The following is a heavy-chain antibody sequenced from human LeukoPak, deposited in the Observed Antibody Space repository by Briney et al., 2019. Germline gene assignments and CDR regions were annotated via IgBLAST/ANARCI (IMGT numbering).Heavy chain of an antibody. CDR1: GFTFTSYD. Sequence: GGSLRLSCAASGFTFTSYDMHWVRQAPGKGLEWVALIWYDGSNTYYTDSVRGRFTISRDNSKSTLYLQMNSLRAEDTAIYYCAGDRKSGNFLGEFDHWGLGTLVTVSS. J-gene: IGHJ5*02. CDR3: AGDRKSGNFLGEFDH. V-gene: IGHV3-33*01. D-gene: IGHD1-26*01. CDR2: IWYDGSNT.